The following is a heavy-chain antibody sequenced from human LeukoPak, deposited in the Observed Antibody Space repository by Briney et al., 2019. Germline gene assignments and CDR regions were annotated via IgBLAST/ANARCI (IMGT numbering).Heavy chain of an antibody. CDR1: GFTFSNYA. V-gene: IGHV3-48*03. CDR2: IIGSGSTQ. Sequence: GGSLRLSCAASGFTFSNYAMNWLRQAQGKGREWISYIIGSGSTQQYAGYVRDRFTISGDNDKNAVYLQMNSLRADDTAIYYCVRDRGGAYSGDNLFDPWGQGTLVTVSS. D-gene: IGHD2-21*01. J-gene: IGHJ5*02. CDR3: VRDRGGAYSGDNLFDP.